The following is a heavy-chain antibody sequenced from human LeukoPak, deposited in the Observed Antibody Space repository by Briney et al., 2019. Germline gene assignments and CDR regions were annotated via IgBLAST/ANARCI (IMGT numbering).Heavy chain of an antibody. V-gene: IGHV3-33*03. CDR1: GFTFSSYA. CDR2: IWYDGVYK. CDR3: AKADRTGSYSYHYMDV. J-gene: IGHJ6*03. D-gene: IGHD1-14*01. Sequence: GGSLRLSCAASGFTFSSYAMHWVRQAPGKGLEWVAVIWYDGVYKHNADSVKGRFTISRDNSKNTLYLQMNSLRAEDTAVYYCAKADRTGSYSYHYMDVWGKGTTVTVSS.